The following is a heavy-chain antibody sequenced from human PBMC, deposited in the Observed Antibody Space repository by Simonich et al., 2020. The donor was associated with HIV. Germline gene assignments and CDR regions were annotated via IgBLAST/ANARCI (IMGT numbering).Heavy chain of an antibody. CDR2: ISYEGNNQ. CDR3: VRGGEKQLPHS. V-gene: IGHV3-30*07. J-gene: IGHJ4*02. Sequence: HVQLVESGGGVVQPGRSLRLSCAASGFNFSNYAIYWVRQATGKGLEWVAVISYEGNNQYYADSVKGRFTISRDNSKNTLYLQMNNLRAEDTAVYYCVRGGEKQLPHSWGQGTLVTVSS. CDR1: GFNFSNYA. D-gene: IGHD1-1*01.